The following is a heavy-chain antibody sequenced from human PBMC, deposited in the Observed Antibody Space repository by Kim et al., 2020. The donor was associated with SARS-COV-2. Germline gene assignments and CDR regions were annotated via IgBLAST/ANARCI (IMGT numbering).Heavy chain of an antibody. CDR2: ISYDGSNK. Sequence: GGSLRLSCAASGFTFSSYGMHWVRQAPGKGLEWVAVISYDGSNKYYADSVKGRFTISRDNSKNTLYLQMNSLRAEDTAVYYYARVASGSYYYYYGMDVWGQGTTVTVSS. J-gene: IGHJ6*02. D-gene: IGHD1-26*01. V-gene: IGHV3-33*05. CDR1: GFTFSSYG. CDR3: ARVASGSYYYYYGMDV.